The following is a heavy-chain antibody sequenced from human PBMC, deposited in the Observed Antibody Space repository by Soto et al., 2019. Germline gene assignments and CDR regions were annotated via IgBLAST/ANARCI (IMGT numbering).Heavy chain of an antibody. Sequence: PGGSLRLSCAASGLTFSSYAMSWVRQAPGKGLEWVSAISGSGGSTYYADSVKGRFTISRDNSKNTLYLQMNSLRAEDTAVYYCAKDYCSGGSCLMDVWGQGTTVTVSS. V-gene: IGHV3-23*01. J-gene: IGHJ6*02. CDR3: AKDYCSGGSCLMDV. D-gene: IGHD2-15*01. CDR2: ISGSGGST. CDR1: GLTFSSYA.